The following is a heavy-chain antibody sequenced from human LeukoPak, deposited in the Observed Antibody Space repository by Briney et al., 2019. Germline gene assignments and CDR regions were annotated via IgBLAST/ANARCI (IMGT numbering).Heavy chain of an antibody. CDR3: ARAALQYSSGWLGY. Sequence: GGSLRLSCAASGLTFSSYAMHWVRQAPGKGLEWVAVISYDGSNKYYADSVKGRFTISRDNSKNTLYLQMNSLRAEDTAVYYCARAALQYSSGWLGYWGQGTLVTVSS. CDR1: GLTFSSYA. D-gene: IGHD6-19*01. V-gene: IGHV3-30-3*01. J-gene: IGHJ4*02. CDR2: ISYDGSNK.